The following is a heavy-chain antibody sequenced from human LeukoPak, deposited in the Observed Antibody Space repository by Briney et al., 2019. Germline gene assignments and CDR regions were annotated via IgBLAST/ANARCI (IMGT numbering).Heavy chain of an antibody. CDR3: ARGRPHGNDY. V-gene: IGHV3-23*01. CDR2: IGGSNGIT. J-gene: IGHJ4*02. D-gene: IGHD4-23*01. Sequence: LAGGSLRLSCAASRFTFNSYAMSWVRQAPGKGLEWVSVIGGSNGITFYVGSVKGRFTISRDNSKDTLYLQMNSLRVEDTAVYYCARGRPHGNDYWGQGTLVTVSS. CDR1: RFTFNSYA.